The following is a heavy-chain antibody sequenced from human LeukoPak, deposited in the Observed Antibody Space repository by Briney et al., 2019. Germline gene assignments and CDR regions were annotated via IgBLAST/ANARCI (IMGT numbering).Heavy chain of an antibody. Sequence: SETLSLTCTVSGGSISSSSYYWGWIRQPPGKGLEWIGSIYYSGSTYYNTSLKSRVTISVDTSKNQFSLKLSSVIAADTAVYYCARDLQGGTGDYWGQGTLVTVSS. CDR2: IYYSGST. D-gene: IGHD1-1*01. CDR3: ARDLQGGTGDY. J-gene: IGHJ4*02. V-gene: IGHV4-39*07. CDR1: GGSISSSSYY.